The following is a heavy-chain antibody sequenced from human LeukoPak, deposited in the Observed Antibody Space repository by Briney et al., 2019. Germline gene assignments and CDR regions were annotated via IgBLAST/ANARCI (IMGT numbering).Heavy chain of an antibody. CDR1: GLNVSRSY. V-gene: IGHV3-53*01. Sequence: GGSLRLSCAASGLNVSRSYMNWVRQAPGKGLDLVSVIHSGGSSYYADSVKGRFTISRDISKNTLYLQINSLRAEDKALYYCARGGWGTYDPGNLDFWGQGTLVTVSS. CDR3: ARGGWGTYDPGNLDF. D-gene: IGHD6-19*01. CDR2: IHSGGSS. J-gene: IGHJ4*02.